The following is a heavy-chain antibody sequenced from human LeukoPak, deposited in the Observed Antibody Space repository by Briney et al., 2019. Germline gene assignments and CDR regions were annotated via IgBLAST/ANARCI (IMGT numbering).Heavy chain of an antibody. CDR2: ISSSASI. Sequence: SETLSLTCTVPRGSITGSIPRSYWSWLRQPPGKGLESIGYISSSASINNNPSLSTRVTISVDTSKNQFFLNLSSVSAADTAVYYCARQAGGNSGPFDYWGQGTVVTVSS. CDR3: ARQAGGNSGPFDY. J-gene: IGHJ4*02. D-gene: IGHD4-23*01. CDR1: RGSITGSIPRSY. V-gene: IGHV4-59*08.